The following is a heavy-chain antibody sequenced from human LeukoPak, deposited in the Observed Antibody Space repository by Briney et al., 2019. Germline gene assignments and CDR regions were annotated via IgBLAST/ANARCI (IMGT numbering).Heavy chain of an antibody. CDR3: ARDRQCGY. D-gene: IGHD2-21*01. CDR1: GYTFASYG. Sequence: PAASVNVSCKASGYTFASYGISWVRQAPGQGIEWMGWISPYNGNTNYAPKLQGRLTMTTDTSTSTAYMELRSLRSDDTAVYYCARDRQCGYWGQGTLVTVSS. J-gene: IGHJ4*02. V-gene: IGHV1-18*01. CDR2: ISPYNGNT.